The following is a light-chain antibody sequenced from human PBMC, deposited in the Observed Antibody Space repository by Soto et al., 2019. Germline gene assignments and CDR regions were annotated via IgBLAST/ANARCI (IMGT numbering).Light chain of an antibody. J-gene: IGLJ2*01. V-gene: IGLV1-51*01. CDR2: DNY. Sequence: QSGLTQPHSVSAAPGQKVTLSCSGSNSNIGDNYVSWYQHVPGTAPKLLSYDNYKRPSGIADRFSGSKSGTSATLGIAALQNGDEADYYCGTWDSSLRVVVFGGGTKVTVL. CDR3: GTWDSSLRVVV. CDR1: NSNIGDNY.